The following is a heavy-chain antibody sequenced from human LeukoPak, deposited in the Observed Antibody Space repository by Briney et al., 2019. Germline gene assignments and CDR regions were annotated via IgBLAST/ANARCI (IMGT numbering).Heavy chain of an antibody. V-gene: IGHV5-51*01. J-gene: IGHJ3*02. CDR1: GYSFTSYW. D-gene: IGHD3-22*01. Sequence: GKSLKISCKGSGYSFTSYWIGWVRQMPGKGLEWMGIIYPGDSDTRYSPSFQGQVTISADKSISTAYLQWSSLKASDTAMYYCASSVYYYDSSGSKLAGGAFDIWGQGTMVTVSS. CDR3: ASSVYYYDSSGSKLAGGAFDI. CDR2: IYPGDSDT.